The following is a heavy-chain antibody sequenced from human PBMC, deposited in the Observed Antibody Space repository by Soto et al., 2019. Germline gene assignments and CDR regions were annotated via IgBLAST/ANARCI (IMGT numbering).Heavy chain of an antibody. CDR2: IYYSGST. D-gene: IGHD2-2*01. CDR3: HSSTPREYDYYGMDV. CDR1: GGSISSSSYY. Sequence: SETLSLTCTVSGGSISSSSYYWGWIRQPPGKGLEWIGSIYYSGSTYYNPSLKSRVTISVDTSKNQFSLKLSSVTAADTAVYYSHSSTPREYDYYGMDVWGQGTTVNVSS. J-gene: IGHJ6*02. V-gene: IGHV4-39*01.